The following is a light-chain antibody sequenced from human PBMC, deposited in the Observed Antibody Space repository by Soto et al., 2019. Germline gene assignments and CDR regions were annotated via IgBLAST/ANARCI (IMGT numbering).Light chain of an antibody. V-gene: IGLV2-11*01. CDR2: GVS. CDR3: CSYAGSQTYV. CDR1: SSDVGTYNY. J-gene: IGLJ1*01. Sequence: QSALTQPRSVSGSPGQSVTISCIGTSSDVGTYNYVSWYQQHPGKAPKLMLSGVSERPSGVPDRFSGSKSGNTASLTISGLQAEDEADYYCCSYAGSQTYVFEAGTKLTVL.